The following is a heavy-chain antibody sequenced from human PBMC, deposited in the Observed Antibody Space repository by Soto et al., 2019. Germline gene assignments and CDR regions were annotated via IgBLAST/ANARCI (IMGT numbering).Heavy chain of an antibody. J-gene: IGHJ4*02. CDR2: MYNSGST. Sequence: SETLTLTCAVSGGSISSGGYSWSWIRQPPGKGLEWIGFMYNSGSTHYNPSLKSRVTISLDTSKNQFSLNLRSVTAADTAVYYCASMGYHYGSGSYPLDYWGQGTLVTVSS. CDR1: GGSISSGGYS. V-gene: IGHV4-61*08. D-gene: IGHD3-10*01. CDR3: ASMGYHYGSGSYPLDY.